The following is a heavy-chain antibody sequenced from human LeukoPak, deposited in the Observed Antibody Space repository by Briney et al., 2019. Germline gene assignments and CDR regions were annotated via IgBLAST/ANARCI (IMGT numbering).Heavy chain of an antibody. Sequence: SVKVSCNASGGTFSSSAISWVRQAPGQGLEWMGGIIPIFGTANYAQKFQGRVTITTDESTSTAYMELSSLRSEDTAVYYCAQYYYDSSGYYPGYFQHWGQGTLVTVSS. CDR1: GGTFSSSA. V-gene: IGHV1-69*05. D-gene: IGHD3-22*01. J-gene: IGHJ1*01. CDR3: AQYYYDSSGYYPGYFQH. CDR2: IIPIFGTA.